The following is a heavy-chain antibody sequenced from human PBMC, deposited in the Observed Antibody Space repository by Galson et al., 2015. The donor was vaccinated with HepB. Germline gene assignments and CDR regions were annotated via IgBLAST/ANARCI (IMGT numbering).Heavy chain of an antibody. CDR2: ISYDGSNK. CDR1: GFTFSSYG. D-gene: IGHD5-18*01. Sequence: SLRLSCAASGFTFSSYGMHWVRQAPGKGLEWVAVISYDGSNKYYADSVKGRFTISRDNSKNTLYLQMNSLRAEDTAVYYCAKTPADTALNYWGQGTLVTVSS. V-gene: IGHV3-30*18. CDR3: AKTPADTALNY. J-gene: IGHJ4*02.